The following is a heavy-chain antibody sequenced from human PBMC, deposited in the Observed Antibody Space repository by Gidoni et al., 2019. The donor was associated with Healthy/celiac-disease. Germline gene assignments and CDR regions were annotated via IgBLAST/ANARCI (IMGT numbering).Heavy chain of an antibody. V-gene: IGHV3-7*01. CDR3: ARVDMAEIPYDY. J-gene: IGHJ4*02. CDR1: GFTFSSYW. D-gene: IGHD6-19*01. CDR2: IKQDGSEK. Sequence: ELPLVESGGGLVQPGGSLRLSCAASGFTFSSYWMIWVRQAPGKWLEWVANIKQDGSEKYYVDSVKGRFTLSRDNAKNSLYLQMNSLRAEDTAVYYCARVDMAEIPYDYWGQGTLVTVSS.